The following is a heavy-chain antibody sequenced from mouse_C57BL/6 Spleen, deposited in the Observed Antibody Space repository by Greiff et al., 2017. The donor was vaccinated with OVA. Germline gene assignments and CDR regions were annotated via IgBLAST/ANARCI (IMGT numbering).Heavy chain of an antibody. D-gene: IGHD1-1*01. CDR2: IDPEDGET. V-gene: IGHV14-2*01. Sequence: VQLKQSGAELVKPGASVKLSCTASGFTIKDYYMHWVKQRPEQGLEWIGRIDPEDGETKYDPKFQGKATITADTSSNTAYLQLSSLTSEDTAVYYCARSSRSTWVGYWGQGTPLTVSS. CDR3: ARSSRSTWVGY. J-gene: IGHJ2*01. CDR1: GFTIKDYY.